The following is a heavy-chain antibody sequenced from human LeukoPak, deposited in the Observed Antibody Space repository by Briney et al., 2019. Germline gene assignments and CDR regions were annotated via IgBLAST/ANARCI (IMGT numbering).Heavy chain of an antibody. J-gene: IGHJ4*02. CDR2: IFSNGDT. D-gene: IGHD5-24*01. CDR1: VFTVSRNY. Sequence: PGGPLRLSCTASVFTVSRNYMLWVRQAPGKGLEWVSLIFSNGDTHYADSVKGRFTISRDTSKNTVSLQMNSLRVEDTAMYYCTRDQMNYWGQGTLITVSS. CDR3: TRDQMNY. V-gene: IGHV3-53*01.